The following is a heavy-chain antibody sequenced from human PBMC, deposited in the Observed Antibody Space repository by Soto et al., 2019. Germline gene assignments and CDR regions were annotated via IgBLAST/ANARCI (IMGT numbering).Heavy chain of an antibody. V-gene: IGHV3-30*18. CDR1: GFTFSSSG. J-gene: IGHJ4*02. D-gene: IGHD6-19*01. Sequence: QVQLVESGGGVVQPGRSLRLSCAAYGFTFSSSGMHWVRQAPGEGLEWVAVTSFDGSSGYYADSVRGRFTISRDNSNNTLYLQMNSLRAEDTAVYYCAKSPPAVAGYFDYWGQGTLVTVSS. CDR2: TSFDGSSG. CDR3: AKSPPAVAGYFDY.